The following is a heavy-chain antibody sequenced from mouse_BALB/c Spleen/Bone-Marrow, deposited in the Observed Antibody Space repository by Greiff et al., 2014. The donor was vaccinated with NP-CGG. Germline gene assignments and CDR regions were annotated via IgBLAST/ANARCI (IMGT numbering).Heavy chain of an antibody. Sequence: VQLQQSGAELVRPGASVKLSCKASGYSFTIYWMNWVKQRPGQGLEWIDMIHPSDIETRLNQKFKDKATLTVDKSSNTAYMQLSSPTSEDSAVYYCARGEITAFAYWGQGTLVTVSA. CDR2: IHPSDIET. CDR3: ARGEITAFAY. V-gene: IGHV1-61*01. J-gene: IGHJ3*01. D-gene: IGHD2-4*01. CDR1: GYSFTIYW.